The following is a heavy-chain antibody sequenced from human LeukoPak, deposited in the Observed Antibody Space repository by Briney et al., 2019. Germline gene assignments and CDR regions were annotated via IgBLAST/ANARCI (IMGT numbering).Heavy chain of an antibody. CDR2: ISGSGGAT. J-gene: IGHJ6*02. CDR3: AKGPHSYYYYYMDV. Sequence: GGSLRLSCAASGFTFSSYAMSWVRQAPGKGLEWVSLISGSGGATYYADSVKGRFTISRDNSKNTLWLQMNSLRAEDTAIYYCAKGPHSYYYYYMDVWGQGTTVTVSS. V-gene: IGHV3-23*01. CDR1: GFTFSSYA.